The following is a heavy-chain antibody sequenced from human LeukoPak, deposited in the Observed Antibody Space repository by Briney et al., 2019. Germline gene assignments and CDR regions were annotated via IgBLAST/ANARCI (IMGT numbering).Heavy chain of an antibody. CDR1: GGSFSGYY. CDR2: INQSGST. J-gene: IGHJ4*02. V-gene: IGHV4-34*01. D-gene: IGHD3-3*01. CDR3: ARVTAIFGVVKVDY. Sequence: PSETLSLTCAVYGGSFSGYYWSWIRQPPGKGLEWIGEINQSGSTNYNPSLKSRVTISVDTSKNQFSLKLSSVTAADTAVYYCARVTAIFGVVKVDYWGQGTLVTVSS.